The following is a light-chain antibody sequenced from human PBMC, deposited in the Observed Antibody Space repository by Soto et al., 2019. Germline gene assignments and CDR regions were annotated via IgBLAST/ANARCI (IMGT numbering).Light chain of an antibody. V-gene: IGLV1-51*02. CDR3: GTWDSSLSSWV. CDR2: ENN. CDR1: SSNIGNNY. Sequence: QSVLTQPPSVSAAPGQKVTISCSGSSSNIGNNYVSWYQQLPRTAPKLLIYENNKRPSGIPDRFSGSKSGTSATLGITGLQTGDEADHYCGTWDSSLSSWVFGGGTKLTVL. J-gene: IGLJ3*02.